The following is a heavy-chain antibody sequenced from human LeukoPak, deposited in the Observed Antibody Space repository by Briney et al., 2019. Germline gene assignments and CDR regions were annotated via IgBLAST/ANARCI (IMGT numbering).Heavy chain of an antibody. V-gene: IGHV3-23*01. CDR2: ISGSGGST. D-gene: IGHD4-11*01. CDR3: ARDSASYSKVVSPHDY. J-gene: IGHJ4*02. CDR1: GFTFSSYA. Sequence: GGSLRLSCAASGFTFSSYAMSWVRQAPGKGLEWVSAISGSGGSTYYADSVKGRFTISRDNSENTLYLQMNSLRAEDTAVYYCARDSASYSKVVSPHDYWGQGTLVTVSS.